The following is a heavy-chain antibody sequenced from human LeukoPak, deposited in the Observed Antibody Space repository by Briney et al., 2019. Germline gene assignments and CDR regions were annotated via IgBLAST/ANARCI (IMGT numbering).Heavy chain of an antibody. CDR2: IIPILGIA. CDR3: ARNPYQLLPPHYYYYYYMDV. D-gene: IGHD2-2*01. CDR1: GGTFSSYA. V-gene: IGHV1-69*04. J-gene: IGHJ6*03. Sequence: SVTVSCKASGGTFSSYAISWVRQAPGQGLEWVGRIIPILGIANYAQKFQGRVTITTDESTSTAYMELSSLRSEDTAVYYCARNPYQLLPPHYYYYYYMDVWGKGTTVTVSS.